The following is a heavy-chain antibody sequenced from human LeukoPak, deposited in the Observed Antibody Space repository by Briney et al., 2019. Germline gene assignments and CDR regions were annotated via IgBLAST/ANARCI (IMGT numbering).Heavy chain of an antibody. CDR3: AKRAVASCGMDV. CDR1: GFSFYNYA. D-gene: IGHD6-19*01. Sequence: GGSLRISCAASGFSFYNYAVQWGRRPAGKGLVWVSLIIGDGGSTYYADPLKGRFTNSRDNSKNSLYLQMNSLRTEETAVYYCAKRAVASCGMDVWGQGNTVTVSS. CDR2: IIGDGGST. V-gene: IGHV3-43*02. J-gene: IGHJ6*02.